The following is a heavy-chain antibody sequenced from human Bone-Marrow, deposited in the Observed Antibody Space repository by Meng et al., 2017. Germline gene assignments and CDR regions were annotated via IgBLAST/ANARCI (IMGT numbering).Heavy chain of an antibody. V-gene: IGHV5-51*01. J-gene: IGHJ4*02. CDR3: ARSVYYYDSSGYYDRGYFDY. Sequence: GESLKISCKGSGYSFTSYWIGWVRQMPGKGLEWMGIIYPGDSDTRYSPSFQGQVTISADKSISTAYLQWSSLKASDTAMYYCARSVYYYDSSGYYDRGYFDYWDQGTLVTVSS. D-gene: IGHD3-22*01. CDR2: IYPGDSDT. CDR1: GYSFTSYW.